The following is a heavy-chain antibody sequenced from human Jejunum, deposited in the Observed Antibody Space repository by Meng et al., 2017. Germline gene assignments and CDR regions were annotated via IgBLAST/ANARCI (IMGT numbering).Heavy chain of an antibody. CDR2: IFRTGTS. V-gene: IGHV4-4*02. Sequence: QVPVEVSGPGLVKPSGNLFRTCAVSGDPSSSDNGWGWVRQPPGKGPEWIGDIFRTGTSNYSPSLRSRVAIYMDKSKNQFSLSLNSVTAADTAVYYCARKGGTYSTGHFPHFDYWGQGTLVTVSS. CDR1: GDPSSSDNG. CDR3: ARKGGTYSTGHFPHFDY. D-gene: IGHD6-19*01. J-gene: IGHJ4*02.